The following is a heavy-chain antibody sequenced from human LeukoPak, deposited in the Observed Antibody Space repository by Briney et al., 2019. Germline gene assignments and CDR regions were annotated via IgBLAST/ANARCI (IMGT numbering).Heavy chain of an antibody. J-gene: IGHJ4*02. CDR3: ARGRPTNLGGIY. V-gene: IGHV1-8*02. CDR2: MNPDTGNT. CDR1: GGTFSNYA. Sequence: ASVKVSCKASGGTFSNYAISWVRQAPGQGLEWMGWMNPDTGNTVYAQKFQGRVTMTWDTSISTAYMELGSLRSEDTAVYYCARGRPTNLGGIYWGQGTLVTVSS. D-gene: IGHD7-27*01.